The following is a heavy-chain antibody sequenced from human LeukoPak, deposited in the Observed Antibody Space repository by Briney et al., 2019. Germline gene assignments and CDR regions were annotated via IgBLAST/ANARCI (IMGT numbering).Heavy chain of an antibody. CDR1: GFTFSSYA. J-gene: IGHJ4*02. CDR2: ISYDGYDK. Sequence: PGRSLRLSCAASGFTFSSYAMYWVRQAPGKGLEWVTLISYDGYDKSYADSVRGRFTISRDNSRNTLYLQMDSLRSEDTAVYYCARDFFPVVDSTWYEIGYWGQGTLVTVSS. V-gene: IGHV3-30-3*01. CDR3: ARDFFPVVDSTWYEIGY. D-gene: IGHD2-21*01.